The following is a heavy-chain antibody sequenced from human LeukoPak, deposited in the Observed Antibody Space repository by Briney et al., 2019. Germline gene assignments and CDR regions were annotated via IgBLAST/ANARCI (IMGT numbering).Heavy chain of an antibody. Sequence: GGSLRLSCAASGLTFSSYWIHWVRQAPGKGLVWVSRINRDGSITSYGDSVKGRFPISRDNAKNTLYLQMSSLRAEDTAVYYCAKEDYYGMDAWGQGTTVTVSS. J-gene: IGHJ6*02. CDR2: INRDGSIT. CDR3: AKEDYYGMDA. CDR1: GLTFSSYW. V-gene: IGHV3-74*01.